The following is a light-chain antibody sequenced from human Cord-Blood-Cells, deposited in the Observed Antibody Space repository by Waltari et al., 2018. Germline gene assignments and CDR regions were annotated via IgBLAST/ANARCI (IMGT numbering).Light chain of an antibody. CDR1: QGISSY. CDR2: AAS. CDR3: QQLNSYPSIT. Sequence: DIQLTQSPSFLSASVGDRVTITCRASQGISSYLAWYQQKPGKAPKLLIYAASTLQSGVPSRFSGSGSGTEVTLTISSLQPEDFATYYGQQLNSYPSITFGQGTRLEIK. J-gene: IGKJ5*01. V-gene: IGKV1-9*01.